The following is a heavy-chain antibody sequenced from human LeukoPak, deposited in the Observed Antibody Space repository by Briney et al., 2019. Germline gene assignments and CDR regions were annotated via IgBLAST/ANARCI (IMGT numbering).Heavy chain of an antibody. D-gene: IGHD5-18*01. J-gene: IGHJ4*02. CDR2: IWYDGSNK. Sequence: QPGRSLRLSCAASGFTFSSYGMHWVRQAPGKGLEWVAVIWYDGSNKYYADSVKGRFTISRDNSKNTLYLQMNSLRAEDTAVYYCAREDTAMVTFDYWGQGTLVTVSS. CDR3: AREDTAMVTFDY. V-gene: IGHV3-33*08. CDR1: GFTFSSYG.